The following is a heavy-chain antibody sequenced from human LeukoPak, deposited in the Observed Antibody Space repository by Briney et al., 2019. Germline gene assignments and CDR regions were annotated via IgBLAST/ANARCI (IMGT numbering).Heavy chain of an antibody. CDR2: VHHSGST. CDR3: ARDLRDSSGYWTFDS. D-gene: IGHD3-22*01. J-gene: IGHJ4*02. V-gene: IGHV4-38-2*02. CDR1: GYSISSGYY. Sequence: SSETLSLTCDVSGYSISSGYYWGWIRQPPEKGLEWIGSVHHSGSTYYNPSLKSRVTISVDTSKNQFSLKLSSVTAADTAVYYCARDLRDSSGYWTFDSWGQGTLVTVSS.